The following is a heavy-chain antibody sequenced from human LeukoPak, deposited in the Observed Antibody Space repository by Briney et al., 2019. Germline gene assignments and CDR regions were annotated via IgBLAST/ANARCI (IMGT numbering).Heavy chain of an antibody. CDR2: IYTDITYI. CDR3: ASEGQRVHPYYDFWNGFFS. CDR1: GFTFSNHD. Sequence: GGSLRLSCAASGFTFSNHDMNWVRQSPGKGLEWVSSIYTDITYIHYAESVKGRFTISRDNANNSLYLHMSRLRAEDTAVYYCASEGQRVHPYYDFWNGFFSWGQGALVTVSS. V-gene: IGHV3-21*01. D-gene: IGHD3-3*01. J-gene: IGHJ5*02.